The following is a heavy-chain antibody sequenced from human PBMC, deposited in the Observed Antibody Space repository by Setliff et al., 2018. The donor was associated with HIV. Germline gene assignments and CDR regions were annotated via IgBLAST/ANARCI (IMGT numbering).Heavy chain of an antibody. CDR1: GGSISSTNYF. CDR3: ARPRVGDDAFNI. Sequence: PSETLSLTCTVSGGSISSTNYFWGWIRQPPGKGLEWIGTIYYHGSTYYNPSLKSRLSISLDTSKNQFSLSLTSVTAADTAVYFCARPRVGDDAFNIWSQGTLVTVSS. V-gene: IGHV4-39*01. J-gene: IGHJ3*02. CDR2: IYYHGST.